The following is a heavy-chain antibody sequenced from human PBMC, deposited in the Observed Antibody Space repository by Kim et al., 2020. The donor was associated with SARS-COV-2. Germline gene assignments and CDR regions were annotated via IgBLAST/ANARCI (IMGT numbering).Heavy chain of an antibody. Sequence: SETLSLTCTVSGGSISSSSYYWGWIRQPPGKGLEWIGSIYYSGSTYYNPSLKSRVTISVDTSKNQFSLKLNSVTAADTAVYYCARVNVLRYFDWLLSPGYFDLWGRGTLVTVSS. CDR1: GGSISSSSYY. V-gene: IGHV4-39*01. CDR2: IYYSGST. D-gene: IGHD3-9*01. CDR3: ARVNVLRYFDWLLSPGYFDL. J-gene: IGHJ2*01.